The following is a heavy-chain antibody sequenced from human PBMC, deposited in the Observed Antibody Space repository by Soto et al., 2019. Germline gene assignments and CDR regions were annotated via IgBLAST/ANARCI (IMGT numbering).Heavy chain of an antibody. CDR1: GYTFTSYA. CDR2: INAGNGNT. Sequence: ASVKVSCKASGYTFTSYAMHWVRQAPGQRLEWMGWINAGNGNTKYSQKLQGRVTITRDTSATTAYMELSSLRSEDTAVYYCAKGSRMWTPDYWGQGTLVTVSS. D-gene: IGHD2-21*01. V-gene: IGHV1-3*01. J-gene: IGHJ4*02. CDR3: AKGSRMWTPDY.